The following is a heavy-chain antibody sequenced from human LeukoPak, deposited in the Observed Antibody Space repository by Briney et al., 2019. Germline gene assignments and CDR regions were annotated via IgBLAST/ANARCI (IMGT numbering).Heavy chain of an antibody. V-gene: IGHV3-7*01. CDR3: AILNSGWYQYYYYYYMDV. CDR2: IMEDGTER. J-gene: IGHJ6*03. CDR1: GSTFSSYG. D-gene: IGHD6-19*01. Sequence: GGSLRLSGAASGSTFSSYGMSWVRQAPGKGLEWVATIMEDGTERYYVDSVKGRFSISRDNAKNSLYLQMNSLRAEDTAVYYCAILNSGWYQYYYYYYMDVWGKGTTVTVSS.